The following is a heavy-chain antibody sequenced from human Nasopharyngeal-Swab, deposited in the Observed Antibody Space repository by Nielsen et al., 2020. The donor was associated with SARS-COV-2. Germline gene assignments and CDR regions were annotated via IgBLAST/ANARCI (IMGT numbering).Heavy chain of an antibody. D-gene: IGHD5-24*01. Sequence: GGSLRLSCAASGFTFSTYWMHWVRQAPGKGLEWVAVISYDGSNKYYADSVKGRFTISRDNSKNTLYLQMNSLRAEDTAVYYCARDSRDVPYFEYWGQGTLVTVSS. V-gene: IGHV3-30-3*01. CDR1: GFTFSTYW. CDR2: ISYDGSNK. J-gene: IGHJ4*02. CDR3: ARDSRDVPYFEY.